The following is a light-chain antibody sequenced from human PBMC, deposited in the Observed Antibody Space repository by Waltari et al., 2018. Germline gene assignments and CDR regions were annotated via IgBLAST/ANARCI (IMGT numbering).Light chain of an antibody. V-gene: IGKV1-5*03. CDR3: QQHNSYSYT. CDR2: KAS. Sequence: DIKRSQSPTTLSASVGNRCTITCRASQSVSIWLAWYQQKPGRAPKLLIYKASTLHTGVPARFSGSGYGTEFTLTINSLQPDDFATYYCQQHNSYSYTFGQGTNLEIK. J-gene: IGKJ2*01. CDR1: QSVSIW.